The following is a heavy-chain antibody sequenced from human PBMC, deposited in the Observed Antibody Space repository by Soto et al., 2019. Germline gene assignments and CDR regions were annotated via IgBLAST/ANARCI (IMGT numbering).Heavy chain of an antibody. V-gene: IGHV5-51*01. D-gene: IGHD3-9*01. J-gene: IGHJ6*02. CDR3: AKDFLRYFDWSYGMDV. CDR2: IYPGDSKT. Sequence: GESLKISCKGSGFSFTTYWIAWVRQMPGKGLEWMGIIYPGDSKTTYSPSFQGQVTISADKSISTAYLQWSSLKASDTAVYYCAKDFLRYFDWSYGMDVWGQGTTVTVSS. CDR1: GFSFTTYW.